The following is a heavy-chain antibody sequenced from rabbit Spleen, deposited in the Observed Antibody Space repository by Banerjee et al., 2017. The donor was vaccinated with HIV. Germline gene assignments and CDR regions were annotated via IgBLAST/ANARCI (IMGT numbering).Heavy chain of an antibody. CDR1: GFTISNNY. V-gene: IGHV1S7*01. J-gene: IGHJ4*01. Sequence: QLVESRGGLVTPGGSLKLSCKASGFTISNNYWMNWVRQAPGKGLEWIGIIYAGEDKTDYANWVHGRFTISRDNAQNTVYLQLNSLTAADTATYFCVRDGGGSVYFNLWGPGTLVTVS. CDR2: IYAGEDKT. D-gene: IGHD1-1*01. CDR3: VRDGGGSVYFNL.